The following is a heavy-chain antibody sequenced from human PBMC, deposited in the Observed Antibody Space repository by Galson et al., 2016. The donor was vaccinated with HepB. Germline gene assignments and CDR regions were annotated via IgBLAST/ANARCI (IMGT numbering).Heavy chain of an antibody. CDR3: ARDLNYDILTGPTYDAFDI. V-gene: IGHV4-31*03. CDR1: GVSISSGGYY. D-gene: IGHD3-9*01. Sequence: TLSLTCTVSGVSISSGGYYWSWIRQYPGKGLEWIGYTYYRGSTYYNPSLESRVPISVDTSKNQFSLKLSSVTAADTAVYYCARDLNYDILTGPTYDAFDIWGQGIMVTVSS. J-gene: IGHJ3*02. CDR2: TYYRGST.